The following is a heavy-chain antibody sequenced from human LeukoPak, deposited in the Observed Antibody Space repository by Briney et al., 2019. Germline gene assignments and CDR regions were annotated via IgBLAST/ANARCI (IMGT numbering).Heavy chain of an antibody. Sequence: GGSLRLSCAASGFTFSSYWMSWVRQAPGKGLEWVANIKKDGSEKYYVDSVKGRFTISRDNAKNSLYLQMNSLRAEDTAVYYCCSGSYRLDYWGQGTLVTVSS. V-gene: IGHV3-7*05. D-gene: IGHD1-26*01. J-gene: IGHJ4*02. CDR2: IKKDGSEK. CDR1: GFTFSSYW. CDR3: CSGSYRLDY.